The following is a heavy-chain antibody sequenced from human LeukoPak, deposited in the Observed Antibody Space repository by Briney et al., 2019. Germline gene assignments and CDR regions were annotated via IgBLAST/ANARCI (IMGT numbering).Heavy chain of an antibody. D-gene: IGHD2-2*02. J-gene: IGHJ4*02. CDR2: IIPIFGTA. V-gene: IGHV1-69*13. CDR3: ARDGPTYCSSTSCYTPYFDY. CDR1: GGTFSSYA. Sequence: SVTVSCKASGGTFSSYAISWVRQAPGQGLEWMGGIIPIFGTANYAQKFQGRVTITADESTSTAYMELSSLRSEDTAVYYCARDGPTYCSSTSCYTPYFDYWGQGTLVTVSS.